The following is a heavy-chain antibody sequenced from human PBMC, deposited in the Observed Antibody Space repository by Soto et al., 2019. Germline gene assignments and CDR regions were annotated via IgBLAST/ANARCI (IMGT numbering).Heavy chain of an antibody. Sequence: GGSLRLSCPASGLTFRNYGMHWVRQAPGKGLEWVAVISSDGRKTYYADSVRGRFTISRDNSKNTVYLQMNSLRAEDTAVYYCAKETLRYYALDVWGQGPTVTVYS. CDR1: GLTFRNYG. CDR2: ISSDGRKT. CDR3: AKETLRYYALDV. J-gene: IGHJ6*02. V-gene: IGHV3-30*18.